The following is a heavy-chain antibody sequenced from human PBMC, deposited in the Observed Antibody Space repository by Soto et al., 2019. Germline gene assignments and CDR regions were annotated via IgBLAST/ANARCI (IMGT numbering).Heavy chain of an antibody. CDR3: AKIPPGYSYGYFYFDY. J-gene: IGHJ4*02. V-gene: IGHV3-23*01. D-gene: IGHD5-18*01. CDR2: IRGSGGST. Sequence: PGGSLRLSFAASGFTFISYAMNWVRQAPGKGLDWVSAIRGSGGSTYYADSVKGRFTISRDNSKNTLYLQMNSLRAEDTAVYYCAKIPPGYSYGYFYFDYWGQGT. CDR1: GFTFISYA.